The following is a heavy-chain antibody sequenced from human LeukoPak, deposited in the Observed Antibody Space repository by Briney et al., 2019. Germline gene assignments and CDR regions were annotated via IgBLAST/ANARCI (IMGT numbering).Heavy chain of an antibody. J-gene: IGHJ4*02. CDR3: ARQGYTVSYYFLDY. D-gene: IGHD1-26*01. Sequence: SETLSLTCDVSGGSVRSYWWGWVRQPAGKGLEWLGRIYSTGSTRFNPSLKSRLTLSIDTSTHQFSLKLTSVTAADTAVYFCARQGYTVSYYFLDYWSQGTLVTVSS. CDR2: IYSTGST. V-gene: IGHV4-4*07. CDR1: GGSVRSYW.